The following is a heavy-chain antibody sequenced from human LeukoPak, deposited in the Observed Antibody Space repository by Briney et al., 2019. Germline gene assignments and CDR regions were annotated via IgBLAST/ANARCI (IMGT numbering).Heavy chain of an antibody. CDR1: GGSFSGYY. J-gene: IGHJ5*02. CDR3: ARKGVLLGYCSGGSCYSSWFDP. D-gene: IGHD2-15*01. CDR2: INHSGST. Sequence: SETLSLTCAVYGGSFSGYYWSWIRQPPGKGLEWIGEINHSGSTIYNPSLKSRVTISVDTSKNQFSLKLSSVTAADTAVYYCARKGVLLGYCSGGSCYSSWFDPWGQGTLVTVSS. V-gene: IGHV4-34*01.